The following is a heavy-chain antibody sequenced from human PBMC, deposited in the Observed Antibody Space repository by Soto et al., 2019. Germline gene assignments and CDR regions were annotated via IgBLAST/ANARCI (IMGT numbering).Heavy chain of an antibody. CDR3: ARALVFPGWFDP. D-gene: IGHD3-10*01. CDR2: ISSSSTTI. V-gene: IGHV3-48*01. Sequence: EVQLMESGGGLVQPGGSLRLSCAASGFTFSSYNMNWVRQAPGKGLEWVSYISSSSTTIYYADSVRGRFTISRDNAKNSLYMQMNSLRAEDTAVYYCARALVFPGWFDPWGQGTLVTVSS. J-gene: IGHJ5*02. CDR1: GFTFSSYN.